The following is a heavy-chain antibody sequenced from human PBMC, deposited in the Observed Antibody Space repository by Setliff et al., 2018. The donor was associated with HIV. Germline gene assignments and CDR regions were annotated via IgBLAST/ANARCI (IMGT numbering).Heavy chain of an antibody. V-gene: IGHV1-3*01. Sequence: EASVKVSCKASGYTFTTYSMHWVRQAPGHSLEWMGWINVGNGDTKYSPELQGRISITRDTSANTAYMELSSLRSDDTAVYFCARGALLAVFDFDHWGQGTQVTVSS. J-gene: IGHJ4*02. CDR2: INVGNGDT. CDR3: ARGALLAVFDFDH. CDR1: GYTFTTYS. D-gene: IGHD3-10*01.